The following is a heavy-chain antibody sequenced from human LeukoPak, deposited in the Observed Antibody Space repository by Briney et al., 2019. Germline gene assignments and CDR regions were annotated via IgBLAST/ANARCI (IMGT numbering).Heavy chain of an antibody. J-gene: IGHJ4*02. CDR2: INHSGST. V-gene: IGHV4-34*01. CDR3: ASPGRYGSGRGVIGY. Sequence: PSETLSLTCAVYGGSFSGYYWSWIRQPPGKGLEWIGEINHSGSTNYNPSLKGRVTISVDTSKNQFSLKLSSVTAADTAVYYCASPGRYGSGRGVIGYWGQGTLVTVSS. D-gene: IGHD3-10*01. CDR1: GGSFSGYY.